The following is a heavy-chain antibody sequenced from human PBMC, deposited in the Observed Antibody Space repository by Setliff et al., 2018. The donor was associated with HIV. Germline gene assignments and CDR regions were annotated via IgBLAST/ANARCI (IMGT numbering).Heavy chain of an antibody. J-gene: IGHJ2*01. CDR3: AKESGYCSGGSCYSFRYFDL. V-gene: IGHV3-43*01. D-gene: IGHD2-15*01. CDR2: ISWDGGST. CDR1: GFTFDDYT. Sequence: GESLKISCAASGFTFDDYTMHWVRQAPGKGLEWVSLISWDGGSTYYADSVKGRFTISRDYSKNSLYLQMNSLRTEDTALYYCAKESGYCSGGSCYSFRYFDLWGRGTLVTVSS.